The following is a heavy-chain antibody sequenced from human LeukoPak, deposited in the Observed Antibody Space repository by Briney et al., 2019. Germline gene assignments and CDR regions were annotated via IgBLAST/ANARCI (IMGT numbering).Heavy chain of an antibody. D-gene: IGHD3-10*01. CDR1: GGTFSSYA. V-gene: IGHV1-69*01. J-gene: IGHJ6*02. CDR2: IIPIFGTA. CDR3: ATSPIEGSIYYYYYGMDV. Sequence: SVKVSCKASGGTFSSYAISWVRQAPGQGLEWMGGIIPIFGTANYAQKFQGRVTITADESTSAAYMELSSLRSEDTAVYYCATSPIEGSIYYYYYGMDVWGQGTTVTVSS.